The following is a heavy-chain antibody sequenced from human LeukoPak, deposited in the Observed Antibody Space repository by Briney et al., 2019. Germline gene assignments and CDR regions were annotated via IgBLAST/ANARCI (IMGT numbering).Heavy chain of an antibody. J-gene: IGHJ4*02. Sequence: ASVKVSCKASGYTFTGYYMHWVRQAPGQGLEWMGWINPNSGGTNYAQKFQGRVTMTRDTSISTAYMELSRLRSDDTAVYYCARDLQGRDGYKDWGQGTLVTVSS. CDR1: GYTFTGYY. D-gene: IGHD5-24*01. V-gene: IGHV1-2*02. CDR3: ARDLQGRDGYKD. CDR2: INPNSGGT.